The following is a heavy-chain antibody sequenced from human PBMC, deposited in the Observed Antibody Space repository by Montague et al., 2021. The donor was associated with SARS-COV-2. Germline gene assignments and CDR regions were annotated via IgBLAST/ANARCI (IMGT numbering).Heavy chain of an antibody. D-gene: IGHD4-17*01. V-gene: IGHV4-4*07. Sequence: SETLSLTCSVSGESISGFFWSWIRQPPGKGLEWIGRIYPSGGTDYNPSLKSRVTISVDMSKNQFSLKVNSVTAADTAVYYCARTVLDWHAGVDYWGRGTLVTVSS. CDR2: IYPSGGT. CDR3: ARTVLDWHAGVDY. J-gene: IGHJ4*02. CDR1: GESISGFF.